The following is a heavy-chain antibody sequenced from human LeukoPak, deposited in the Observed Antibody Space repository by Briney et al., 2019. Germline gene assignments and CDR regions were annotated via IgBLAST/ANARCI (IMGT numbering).Heavy chain of an antibody. CDR3: ATYYYDSSGYYPCWFDP. Sequence: GASVKVSCKVSGYTLTELSMHWVRQAPRKGLEWMGGFDPEDGETIYAQKFQGRVTMTEDTSTDTAYMELSSLRSEDTAVYYCATYYYDSSGYYPCWFDPWGQGTLVTVSS. CDR1: GYTLTELS. CDR2: FDPEDGET. D-gene: IGHD3-22*01. J-gene: IGHJ5*02. V-gene: IGHV1-24*01.